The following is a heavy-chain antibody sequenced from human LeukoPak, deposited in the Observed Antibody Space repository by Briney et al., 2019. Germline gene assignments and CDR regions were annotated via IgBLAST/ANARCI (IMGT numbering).Heavy chain of an antibody. CDR1: GFIFSSYA. D-gene: IGHD3-3*02. J-gene: IGHJ1*01. CDR2: ISESGGGT. V-gene: IGHV3-23*01. CDR3: AKEAIRISMVSQH. Sequence: GGSLRLSCAASGFIFSSYAMSWVRQPPGKGLEWVSGISESGGGTYYADSVKGRFTISRDNSKNTLYLQMSSLRAEDTAGYYCAKEAIRISMVSQHWGQGTLVTVSS.